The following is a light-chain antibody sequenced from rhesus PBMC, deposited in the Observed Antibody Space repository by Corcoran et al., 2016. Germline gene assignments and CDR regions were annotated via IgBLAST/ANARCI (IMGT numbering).Light chain of an antibody. CDR2: GAS. CDR3: LRSSHWLT. CDR1: QSVSSY. V-gene: IGKV3-24*04. Sequence: EIVMTQSPATLALSPGERATLSCRASQSVSSYLAWYQQKPGQAPRLLIYGASSRATGIPDRFSGSGSGTEFTLTISSLEPEDVGVCFCLRSSHWLTFGGGTKVEIK. J-gene: IGKJ4*01.